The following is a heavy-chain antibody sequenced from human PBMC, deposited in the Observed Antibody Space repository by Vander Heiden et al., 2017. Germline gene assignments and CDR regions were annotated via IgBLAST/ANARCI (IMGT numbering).Heavy chain of an antibody. CDR1: GGSISRGGYY. V-gene: IGHV4-31*03. CDR2: IYYSGST. J-gene: IGHJ3*02. D-gene: IGHD2-15*01. Sequence: QVQLQESGPGLVMPSQTLSLPCPLSGGSISRGGYYWSWIRQHPGKGLEWIGYIYYSGSTYYNPSLKSRVTISVDTSKNQFSLKLSSVTAADTAVYYCARDPPVDSHAFDIWGQGTMVTVSS. CDR3: ARDPPVDSHAFDI.